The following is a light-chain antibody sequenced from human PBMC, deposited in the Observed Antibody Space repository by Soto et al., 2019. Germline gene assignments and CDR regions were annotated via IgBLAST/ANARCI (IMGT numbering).Light chain of an antibody. CDR2: GAS. CDR3: QQYNNWPPLT. V-gene: IGKV3-15*01. Sequence: EIVMTQSPATLSVSPGERATLSCRASQSVSSNLAWYQQKPGQAPRLLLYGASTRATGIPARFSDSGSGTEFTLTISSLQSADFAVYYCQQYNNWPPLTFGGGTKVEIK. J-gene: IGKJ4*01. CDR1: QSVSSN.